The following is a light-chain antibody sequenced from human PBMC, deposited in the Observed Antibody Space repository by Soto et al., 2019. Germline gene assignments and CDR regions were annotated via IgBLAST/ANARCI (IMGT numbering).Light chain of an antibody. CDR1: QTIDSW. CDR2: KAS. V-gene: IGKV1-5*03. CDR3: QQYKSYPLA. Sequence: DIQLTQSPSSLSASVGDRVTITCRASQTIDSWLAWYQQKLGKAPKLLVYKASSLESGVPSRFSGSGSGTEFTLTISSLQPDDFATYSCQQYKSYPLAFGGGTKVDIK. J-gene: IGKJ4*01.